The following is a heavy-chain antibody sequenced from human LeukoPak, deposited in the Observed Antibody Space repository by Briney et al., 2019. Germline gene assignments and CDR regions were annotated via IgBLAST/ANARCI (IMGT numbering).Heavy chain of an antibody. CDR3: ARLRGYGDYPIDRQHFDY. Sequence: GESLKISCKGSGSSFTSYWIGWVRPMPGKGVEWMGIFYPGDSDTRYSPSFQGQVAISADKSISTAYLQWSSLKASDTAMYCCARLRGYGDYPIDRQHFDYWGQGTLVTVSS. CDR1: GSSFTSYW. D-gene: IGHD4-17*01. V-gene: IGHV5-51*01. J-gene: IGHJ4*02. CDR2: FYPGDSDT.